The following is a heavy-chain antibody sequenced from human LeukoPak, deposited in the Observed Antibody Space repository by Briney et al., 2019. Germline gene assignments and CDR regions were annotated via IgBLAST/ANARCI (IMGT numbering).Heavy chain of an antibody. CDR1: GFTFSSYG. D-gene: IGHD1-14*01. Sequence: PGGSLRLSCAASGFTFSSYGMHWVRQAPGKGLEWVAVISYDGSNKYYADSVKGRFTISRDNSKNTLYLQMNSLRAEDTAVYYCAKELVTGYYYYYGMDVWGQGTTVTVSS. CDR2: ISYDGSNK. J-gene: IGHJ6*02. V-gene: IGHV3-30*18. CDR3: AKELVTGYYYYYGMDV.